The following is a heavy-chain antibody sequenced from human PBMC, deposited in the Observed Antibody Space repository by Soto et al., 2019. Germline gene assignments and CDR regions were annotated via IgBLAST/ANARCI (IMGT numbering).Heavy chain of an antibody. V-gene: IGHV1-18*01. CDR3: ARGVRGGGNYYYYGMDV. CDR1: GYTFTSYG. CDR2: ISAYNGNT. J-gene: IGHJ6*02. D-gene: IGHD3-10*01. Sequence: QVQLVQSGAEVKKPGASVKVSCKASGYTFTSYGISWVRQAPGQGLEWMGWISAYNGNTNYAQKLQGRVTMTTDTSTRTAYMELRSLRSDDTAVYYCARGVRGGGNYYYYGMDVWGQGTTVTVSS.